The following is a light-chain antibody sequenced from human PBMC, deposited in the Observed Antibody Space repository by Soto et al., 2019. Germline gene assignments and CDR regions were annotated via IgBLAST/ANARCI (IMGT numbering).Light chain of an antibody. CDR1: ESVRNNS. CDR3: HDYGSGAET. V-gene: IGKV3-20*01. CDR2: GAS. Sequence: LTQSPGTLSLSPGERATISCRASESVRNNSLAGYQQHPGQAPRLLLFGASSRPTGIPDRFTGTGSGADFSLTISRLEPDDSAVYFCHDYGSGAETFGQGTKLEIK. J-gene: IGKJ2*01.